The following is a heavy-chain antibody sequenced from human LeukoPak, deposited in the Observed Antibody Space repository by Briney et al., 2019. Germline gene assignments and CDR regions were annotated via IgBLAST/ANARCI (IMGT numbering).Heavy chain of an antibody. V-gene: IGHV3-66*01. J-gene: IGHJ4*02. CDR2: IYSGGST. Sequence: GGSLRLSCAASGFTVSSNYMSWVRQAPGKGLEWVSVIYSGGSTYYADSVKGRFTISRDNSKNALYLQMNSLRAEDTAVYYCARDIVATIGKLDYWGQGTLVTVSS. CDR3: ARDIVATIGKLDY. CDR1: GFTVSSNY. D-gene: IGHD5-12*01.